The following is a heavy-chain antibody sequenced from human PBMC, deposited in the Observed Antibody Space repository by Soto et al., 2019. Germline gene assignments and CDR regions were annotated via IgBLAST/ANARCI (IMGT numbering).Heavy chain of an antibody. CDR3: ARDYWYYDILTEGYYYYGMDV. V-gene: IGHV4-31*03. D-gene: IGHD3-9*01. CDR1: GGSISSGGYY. J-gene: IGHJ6*02. Sequence: QVQLQESGPGLVKPSQTLSLTCTVSGGSISSGGYYWSWIRQHPGKGLEWIGYIYYSGSTYYNPSLKSRVTISVDTSKNQFSPKLSSVTAADTAVYYCARDYWYYDILTEGYYYYGMDVWGQGTTVTVSS. CDR2: IYYSGST.